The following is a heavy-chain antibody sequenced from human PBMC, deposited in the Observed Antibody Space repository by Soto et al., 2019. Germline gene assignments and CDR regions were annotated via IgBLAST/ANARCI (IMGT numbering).Heavy chain of an antibody. CDR2: INPNSGGT. Sequence: ASVKVSCKASGYTFTGYYMHWVRQAPGQGLEWMGWINPNSGGTNYAQKFRGRVTMTGDTSISTAYMELSRLRSDDTAVYYCARDNISSGEGYSDFDYWGQGTLVTVSS. J-gene: IGHJ4*02. V-gene: IGHV1-2*02. CDR3: ARDNISSGEGYSDFDY. CDR1: GYTFTGYY. D-gene: IGHD2-15*01.